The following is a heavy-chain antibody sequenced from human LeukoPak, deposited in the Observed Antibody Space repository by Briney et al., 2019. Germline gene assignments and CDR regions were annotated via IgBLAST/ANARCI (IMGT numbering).Heavy chain of an antibody. CDR3: ARDPSGFGDYYDSSGYSSAWYFDL. CDR1: GFTFSSYA. Sequence: GGSLRLSCAASGFTFSSYAMSWVRQAPGKGLEWVSAISGSGGSTYYADSVKGRFTISRDNAKNSLYLQMNSLRAEDTAVYYCARDPSGFGDYYDSSGYSSAWYFDLWGRDTLVTVSS. V-gene: IGHV3-23*01. J-gene: IGHJ2*01. D-gene: IGHD3-22*01. CDR2: ISGSGGST.